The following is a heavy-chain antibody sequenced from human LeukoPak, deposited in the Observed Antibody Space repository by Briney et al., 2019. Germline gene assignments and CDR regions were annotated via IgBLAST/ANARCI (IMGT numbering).Heavy chain of an antibody. CDR1: GGSISSYY. Sequence: SETLSLTCTVSGGSISSYYWSWIRQPPGKGLEWIGYIYYSGSTNYNPSLKSRVTISVDTSKNQFSLKLSSVTAADTAVYYCARVGSSGWFNPGFDYWGQGTLVTVSS. CDR2: IYYSGST. CDR3: ARVGSSGWFNPGFDY. D-gene: IGHD6-19*01. V-gene: IGHV4-59*12. J-gene: IGHJ4*02.